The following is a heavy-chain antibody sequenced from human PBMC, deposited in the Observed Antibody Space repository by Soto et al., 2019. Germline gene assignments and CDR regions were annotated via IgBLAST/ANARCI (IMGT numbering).Heavy chain of an antibody. V-gene: IGHV3-30*03. CDR3: VRVGARFVWNVINDAFDI. Sequence: VPLVESGGGVVQPGGSLRLSCEVSGFTFSIYGVQWVRQAPGKGLECVAGISYDGSNKYYVDSVKGRFTISRDNSKSMLYLQMNSLRPEDTAVYYCVRVGARFVWNVINDAFDIWGLGTKVTVAS. D-gene: IGHD3-10*01. CDR1: GFTFSIYG. J-gene: IGHJ3*02. CDR2: ISYDGSNK.